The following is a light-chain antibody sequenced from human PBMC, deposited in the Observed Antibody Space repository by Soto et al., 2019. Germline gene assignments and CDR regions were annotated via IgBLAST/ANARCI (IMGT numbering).Light chain of an antibody. J-gene: IGKJ5*01. CDR2: DAS. CDR1: QSIRTS. V-gene: IGKV3-11*01. CDR3: QQRNVWPPIT. Sequence: EAVLTQAPATLFFSPGARATLSCXXSQSIRTSLAWYQQKPGQAPRLVIFDASNRANGVPARFGGSGSGTDFTLTINSLEPEDFAVYYCQQRNVWPPITFGQGTRLETK.